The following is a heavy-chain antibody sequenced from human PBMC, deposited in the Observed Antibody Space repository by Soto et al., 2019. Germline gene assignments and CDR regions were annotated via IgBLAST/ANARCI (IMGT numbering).Heavy chain of an antibody. J-gene: IGHJ6*02. CDR2: MNPNSGNT. CDR3: ARGGELRYFDWLLAQPQYYYYGMDV. V-gene: IGHV1-8*01. D-gene: IGHD3-9*01. Sequence: VRQATGQGLEWMGWMNPNSGNTGYAQKFQGRVTMTRNTSISTAHMELSSLRSEDTAVYYCARGGELRYFDWLLAQPQYYYYGMDVWGQGTTVTVSS.